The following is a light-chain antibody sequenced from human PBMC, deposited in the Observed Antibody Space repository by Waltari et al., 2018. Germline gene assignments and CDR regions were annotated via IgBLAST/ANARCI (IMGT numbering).Light chain of an antibody. CDR1: SSDVGAYNY. Sequence: QSALTQPASVSGSPGQSITIPCTGTSSDVGAYNYVSWYQQHPGKAPKLIIYDVSYRPSGISNRFSGSKSGNTASLTISGLQTEDEADYYCSSYTTTSTRLFGGGTKLTVL. J-gene: IGLJ2*01. CDR2: DVS. V-gene: IGLV2-14*03. CDR3: SSYTTTSTRL.